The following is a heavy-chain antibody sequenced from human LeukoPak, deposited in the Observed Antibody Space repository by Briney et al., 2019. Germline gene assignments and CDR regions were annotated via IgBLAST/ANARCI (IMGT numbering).Heavy chain of an antibody. CDR1: GGSISSSSYY. J-gene: IGHJ6*02. Sequence: PSETLSLTCTVSGGSISSSSYYRGWIRQPPGKGLEWIGSIYYSGTTYYNPSLKSRVTISVDTSKNQFSLKLSSVTAADTAVYYCARGRITAAGYYYYYGMDVRGQGTTVTVSS. CDR3: ARGRITAAGYYYYYGMDV. V-gene: IGHV4-39*07. CDR2: IYYSGTT. D-gene: IGHD6-13*01.